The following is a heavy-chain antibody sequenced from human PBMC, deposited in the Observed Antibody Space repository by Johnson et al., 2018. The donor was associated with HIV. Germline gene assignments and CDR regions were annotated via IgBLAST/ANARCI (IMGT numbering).Heavy chain of an antibody. CDR1: GFTFSSFA. Sequence: QMQLVESGGGVVQPGTSLRLSCAASGFTFSSFAMHWVRQAPGKGLEWMAFISYDGSNKYFTDSVRGRFTISRDNAKNSLYLQMNSLRAEDTAVYYCARDDTEADGAFDIWGQGTMVTVSS. CDR2: ISYDGSNK. D-gene: IGHD2-2*02. V-gene: IGHV3-30-3*01. CDR3: ARDDTEADGAFDI. J-gene: IGHJ3*02.